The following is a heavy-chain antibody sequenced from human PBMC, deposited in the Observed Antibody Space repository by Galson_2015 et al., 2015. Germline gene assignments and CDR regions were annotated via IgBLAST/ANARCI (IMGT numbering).Heavy chain of an antibody. CDR2: TYLRSRWYY. J-gene: IGHJ2*01. CDR3: ASPRAEAGPRWYHDL. CDR1: GDSVASQSAT. Sequence: CAISGDSVASQSATWDWIRQSPSRGLEWLGRTYLRSRWYYDYAESVKGRITISPDTSKNQFSLQLNSVTPEDTAVYFCASPRAEAGPRWYHDLWGRGTLVTVSS. V-gene: IGHV6-1*01. D-gene: IGHD6-19*01.